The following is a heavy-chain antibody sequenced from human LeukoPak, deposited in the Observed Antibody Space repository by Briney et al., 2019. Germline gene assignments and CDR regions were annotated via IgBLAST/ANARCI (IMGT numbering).Heavy chain of an antibody. Sequence: AGGSLRLSCAASGFTFSSYGMHWVRQAPGKGLEWVAVIWYDGSNKYYADSVKGRFTMSRDNSKNTLYLQMNSLRAEDTAVYYCARDRGIAVAGTPYYGMDVWGQGTTVTVSS. CDR2: IWYDGSNK. CDR1: GFTFSSYG. D-gene: IGHD6-19*01. J-gene: IGHJ6*02. CDR3: ARDRGIAVAGTPYYGMDV. V-gene: IGHV3-33*01.